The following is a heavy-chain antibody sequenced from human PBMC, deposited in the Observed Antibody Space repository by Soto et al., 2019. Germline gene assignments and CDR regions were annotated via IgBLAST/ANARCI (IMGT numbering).Heavy chain of an antibody. CDR2: ISGSGSTI. CDR1: GFTFSSYA. Sequence: GGSLRLSCAASGFTFSSYAVSWVRQAPGKGPEWISSISGSGSTIYYADSVKGRFTISRDNSKNTLYLQMSSLRAEDTAVYYCAKVFYYYDSSGYYYFDYWGQGTLVPSPQ. V-gene: IGHV3-23*01. D-gene: IGHD3-22*01. J-gene: IGHJ4*02. CDR3: AKVFYYYDSSGYYYFDY.